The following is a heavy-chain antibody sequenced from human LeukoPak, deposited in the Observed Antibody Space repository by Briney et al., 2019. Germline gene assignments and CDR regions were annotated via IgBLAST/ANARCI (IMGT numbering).Heavy chain of an antibody. CDR3: ARASQWLAFDC. D-gene: IGHD6-19*01. Sequence: SETLSLTCTVSGGSISPYYWSWIRQPPGKGLEWIGYISYSGSTNYNPSLKSRVTISLDTSNDQLSLKLNSVTGADTAVYFCARASQWLAFDCWGQGTLVTVSS. J-gene: IGHJ4*02. CDR2: ISYSGST. V-gene: IGHV4-59*01. CDR1: GGSISPYY.